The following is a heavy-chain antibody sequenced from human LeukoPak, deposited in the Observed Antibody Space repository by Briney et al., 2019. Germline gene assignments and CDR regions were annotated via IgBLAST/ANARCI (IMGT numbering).Heavy chain of an antibody. Sequence: GGSLRLSCAASGFTFSTYAMTWVRQPPGKGLEWVSSISNRDTTYYADSVKGRFTNSRDNSNNTLYLQMTSLRADDTAVYYCASRRQWLDYWGQGTLVTVSS. J-gene: IGHJ4*02. D-gene: IGHD6-19*01. CDR1: GFTFSTYA. V-gene: IGHV3-23*01. CDR3: ASRRQWLDY. CDR2: ISNRDTT.